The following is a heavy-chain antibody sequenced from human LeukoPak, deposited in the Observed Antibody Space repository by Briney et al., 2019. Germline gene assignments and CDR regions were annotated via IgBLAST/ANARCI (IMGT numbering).Heavy chain of an antibody. D-gene: IGHD3-9*01. J-gene: IGHJ3*02. CDR1: GVTFSSYW. CDR3: ATEGNYYDSSYYVDAFDI. Sequence: PGGSLRLSCAASGVTFSSYWMSWVRQAPGKGLERVANIKQDGSAKYYVDSVKGRFTISRDNAKNSLYVQMNSLRAEDTAVYYCATEGNYYDSSYYVDAFDIWGQGTMVTVSS. CDR2: IKQDGSAK. V-gene: IGHV3-7*03.